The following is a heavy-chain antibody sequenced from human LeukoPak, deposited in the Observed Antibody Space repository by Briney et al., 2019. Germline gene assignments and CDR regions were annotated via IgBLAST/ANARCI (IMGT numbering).Heavy chain of an antibody. Sequence: GRPLRLSCAASGFTFSSYAMHWVRQAPGKGLEWVAVISYDGSNKYYADSVKGRFTISRDNSKNTLYLQMNSLRAEDTAVYYCARDLAFMVRGVSLDYWGQGTLVTVSS. D-gene: IGHD3-10*01. CDR3: ARDLAFMVRGVSLDY. V-gene: IGHV3-30-3*01. CDR1: GFTFSSYA. J-gene: IGHJ4*02. CDR2: ISYDGSNK.